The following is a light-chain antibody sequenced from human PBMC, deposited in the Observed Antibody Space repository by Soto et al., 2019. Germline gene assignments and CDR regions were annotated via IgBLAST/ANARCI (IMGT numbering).Light chain of an antibody. CDR1: QSISRW. V-gene: IGKV1-5*01. CDR3: EQYDKSIT. J-gene: IGKJ4*01. Sequence: DIQMTQSPSTLSGSVGDRVTITCRASQSISRWLAWYQQKPGKAPKLLIYDASSLESGVPSRFSGSGSGTDFTLTINRLEPEDFAVYYCEQYDKSITFGGGTKVDNK. CDR2: DAS.